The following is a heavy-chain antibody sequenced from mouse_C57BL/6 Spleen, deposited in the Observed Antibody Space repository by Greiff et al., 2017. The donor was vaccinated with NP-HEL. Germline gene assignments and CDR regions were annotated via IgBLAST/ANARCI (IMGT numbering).Heavy chain of an antibody. CDR3: AREGGYGYDGFAY. J-gene: IGHJ3*01. Sequence: QVQLQQPGAELVKPGASVKMSCKASGYTFTSYWITWVKQRPGQGLEWIGVIYPGSGSTNYNEKFKSKATLTVDTSSSTAYMQLSSLTSEDSAVYYCAREGGYGYDGFAYWGQGTLVTVSA. CDR1: GYTFTSYW. D-gene: IGHD2-2*01. CDR2: IYPGSGST. V-gene: IGHV1-55*01.